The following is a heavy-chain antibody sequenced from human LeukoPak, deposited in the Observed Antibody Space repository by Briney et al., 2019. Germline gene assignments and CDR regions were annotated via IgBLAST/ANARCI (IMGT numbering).Heavy chain of an antibody. Sequence: GRSLRLSCAASGFTFDSYGMHWVRQAPGKGLEWEAVISYDGSNKYYVDSVKGRFTISRDNSKNTLYLQMNSLRPEDTAVYYCAKDRTYDYGTYDAFDIWGPGTMVTVSS. D-gene: IGHD4-17*01. CDR1: GFTFDSYG. CDR2: ISYDGSNK. V-gene: IGHV3-30*18. J-gene: IGHJ3*02. CDR3: AKDRTYDYGTYDAFDI.